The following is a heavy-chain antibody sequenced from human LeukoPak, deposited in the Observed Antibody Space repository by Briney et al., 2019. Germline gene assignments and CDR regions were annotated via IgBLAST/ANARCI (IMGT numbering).Heavy chain of an antibody. Sequence: GGSLRLSCAASGFTFSSYSMNWVRQAPGKGLEWVSYISSSSSTIYYADSVKGRFTISRDNAKNSLYLPMNSLRAEDTAVYYCARDSGYYYDSSGDWGQGTLVTVSS. CDR1: GFTFSSYS. CDR3: ARDSGYYYDSSGD. D-gene: IGHD3-22*01. CDR2: ISSSSSTI. V-gene: IGHV3-48*01. J-gene: IGHJ4*02.